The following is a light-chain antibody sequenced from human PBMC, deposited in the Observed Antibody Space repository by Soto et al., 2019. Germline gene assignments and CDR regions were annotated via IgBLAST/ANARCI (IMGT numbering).Light chain of an antibody. CDR1: QSVSSN. CDR3: QQYKNWPPYT. J-gene: IGKJ2*01. CDR2: GAS. Sequence: EIVMTQSPATLSVSPGERATLSCRASQSVSSNLAWYQQKPGQAPRLLIYGASTRATGIPARYSGSGSGTEFTLTISSLHAQDFAVYYCQQYKNWPPYTFGQGTNLEIK. V-gene: IGKV3-15*01.